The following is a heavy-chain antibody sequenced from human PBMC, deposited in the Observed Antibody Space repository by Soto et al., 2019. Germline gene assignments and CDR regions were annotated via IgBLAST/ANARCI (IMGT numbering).Heavy chain of an antibody. Sequence: SETLSLTCAVYGVSFSGYYWSWIRQPPGKGLEWIGEINHSGSTNYNPSLKSRVTISVDTSKNQFSLKLSSVTAADTAVYYCASQYSSSQGWLFDYGGQETLVTVSS. CDR1: GVSFSGYY. V-gene: IGHV4-34*01. D-gene: IGHD6-13*01. CDR3: ASQYSSSQGWLFDY. CDR2: INHSGST. J-gene: IGHJ4*02.